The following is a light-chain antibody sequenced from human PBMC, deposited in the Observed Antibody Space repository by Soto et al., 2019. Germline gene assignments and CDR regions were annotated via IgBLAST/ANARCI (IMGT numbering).Light chain of an antibody. CDR1: YSDVGSYNH. CDR3: CSYAGSRTYL. CDR2: DDN. J-gene: IGLJ2*01. Sequence: QSALTQPASVSGSPGQSITISCTGTYSDVGSYNHVSWYQQHPGKAPKLMIYDDNKRPSGVSNRFSGSKSGNTASLTISGLQVEDEADYYCCSYAGSRTYLFGGGTKLTVL. V-gene: IGLV2-23*01.